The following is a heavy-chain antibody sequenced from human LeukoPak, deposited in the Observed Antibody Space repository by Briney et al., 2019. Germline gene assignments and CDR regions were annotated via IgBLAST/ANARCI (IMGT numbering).Heavy chain of an antibody. J-gene: IGHJ4*02. V-gene: IGHV3-21*01. CDR2: ISSSSSYI. D-gene: IGHD4-4*01. CDR1: GFTFSSYS. Sequence: PGGSLRLSCAASGFTFSSYSMNWVRQAPGKGLEWVSSISSSSSYIYYADSVKGRFTISRDNAKNSLYLQMNSLRAEDTAVYYCASYPPHRDGYSPWGQGTLVTVSS. CDR3: ASYPPHRDGYSP.